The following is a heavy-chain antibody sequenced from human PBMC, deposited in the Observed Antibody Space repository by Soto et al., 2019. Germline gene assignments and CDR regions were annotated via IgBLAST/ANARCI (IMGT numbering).Heavy chain of an antibody. Sequence: SETLSLTCTVSGGSISSSSYYWGWIRQPPGKGLEWIGSIYYSGSTYYNPPLKSRVTISVDTSKNQFSLKLSSVTAADTAVYYCARHVVSGQNFDYWGQGTLVTVSS. CDR2: IYYSGST. CDR3: ARHVVSGQNFDY. CDR1: GGSISSSSYY. V-gene: IGHV4-39*01. D-gene: IGHD3-10*01. J-gene: IGHJ4*02.